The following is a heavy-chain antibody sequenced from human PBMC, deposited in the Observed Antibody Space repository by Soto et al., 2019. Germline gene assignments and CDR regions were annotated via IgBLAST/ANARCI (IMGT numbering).Heavy chain of an antibody. CDR3: ARDRQASHIVVVPAAMDV. CDR1: GYTFTSYG. D-gene: IGHD2-2*01. J-gene: IGHJ6*04. CDR2: ISAYNGNT. V-gene: IGHV1-18*01. Sequence: QVQLVQSGAEVKKPGASVKVSCKASGYTFTSYGISWVRQAPGQGLEWMGWISAYNGNTNYAQKLQGRVTMTTDTSTSTAYMELSSLRSDDTAVYYCARDRQASHIVVVPAAMDVWGKGTTVTVSS.